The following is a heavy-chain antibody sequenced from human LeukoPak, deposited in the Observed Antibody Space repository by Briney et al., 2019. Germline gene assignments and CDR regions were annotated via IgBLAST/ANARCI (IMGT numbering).Heavy chain of an antibody. Sequence: PSETLSLTCTVSGASISSSVYNWGWIRQPPGKGLQCIGSIWHSGSTHYNPSLQSRVTISADTSKNHFSLNLTSVTAADTAVYYCARLYRGSWAYYFDYWGQGILVTVSS. J-gene: IGHJ4*02. V-gene: IGHV4-39*02. CDR2: IWHSGST. CDR1: GASISSSVYN. D-gene: IGHD6-13*01. CDR3: ARLYRGSWAYYFDY.